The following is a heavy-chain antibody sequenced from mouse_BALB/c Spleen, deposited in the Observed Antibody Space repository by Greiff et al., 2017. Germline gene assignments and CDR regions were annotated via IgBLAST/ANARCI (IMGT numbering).Heavy chain of an antibody. V-gene: IGHV1-87*01. J-gene: IGHJ3*01. CDR3: ARGWYGNYEGFAY. CDR1: GYTFTSYW. Sequence: QVQLKESGAELARPGASVKLSCKASGYTFTSYWMQWVKQRPGQGLEWIGAIYPGDGDTRYTQKFKGKATLTADKSSSTAYMQLSSLASEDSAVYYCARGWYGNYEGFAYWGQGTLVTVSA. D-gene: IGHD2-10*02. CDR2: IYPGDGDT.